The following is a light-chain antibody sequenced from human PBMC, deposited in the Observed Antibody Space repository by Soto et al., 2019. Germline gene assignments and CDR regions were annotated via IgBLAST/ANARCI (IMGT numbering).Light chain of an antibody. CDR2: ATS. CDR3: LQTYSTPRT. V-gene: IGKV1-39*01. J-gene: IGKJ1*01. CDR1: QNINKY. Sequence: DIQMTQSPSSLSASVGDRVTITCRTSQNINKYLSWYQQKPGKAPKLLIYATSTLQSGVPSRFSGSGSGTDFTLTISTLQPEDFATYYCLQTYSTPRTFGQGIKVDI.